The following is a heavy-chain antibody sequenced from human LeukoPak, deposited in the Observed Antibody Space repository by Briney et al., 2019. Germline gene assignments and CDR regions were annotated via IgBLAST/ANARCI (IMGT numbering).Heavy chain of an antibody. V-gene: IGHV5-51*01. CDR2: IYPGDSDT. D-gene: IGHD6-13*01. CDR3: ARSGGNFYSSTWYGH. Sequence: GASLKISCKGSGYSFTSYWIAWVRQLPGKGLEWMGIIYPGDSDTRYSPSFQGQVTISADKSISTAYVQWSSLKASDTAMYYCARSGGNFYSSTWYGHWGQGTLVTVSS. CDR1: GYSFTSYW. J-gene: IGHJ1*01.